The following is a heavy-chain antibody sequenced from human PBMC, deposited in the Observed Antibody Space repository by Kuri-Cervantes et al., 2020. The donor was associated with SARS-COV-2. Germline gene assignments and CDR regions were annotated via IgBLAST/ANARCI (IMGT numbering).Heavy chain of an antibody. CDR3: AKGLSSTWSPFDY. CDR2: IWYDGSDK. D-gene: IGHD6-13*01. CDR1: GFTFSSYG. J-gene: IGHJ4*02. Sequence: GESLKISCVVSGFTFSSYGMHWVRQAPGKGLEWMAVIWYDGSDKDYADSVKGRFTISRDNSKNTLYLEMNSLRAEDTAMYYCAKGLSSTWSPFDYWGQGTLVTVSS. V-gene: IGHV3-30*02.